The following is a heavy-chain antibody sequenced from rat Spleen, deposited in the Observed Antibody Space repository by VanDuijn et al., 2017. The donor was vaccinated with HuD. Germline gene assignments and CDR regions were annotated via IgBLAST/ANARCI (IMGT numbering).Heavy chain of an antibody. V-gene: IGHV5-7*01. Sequence: EVQLVESGGGLVQPGRSLKLSCAASGFTFSDYYMAWVRQAPTKGLEWVATISYDGSSTYCRDSVKGRFTTSRDNAKSTLYLQMDSLRSEDTATYYCARGAAGDYYVLDAWGQGASVTVSS. CDR2: ISYDGSST. D-gene: IGHD1-2*01. CDR3: ARGAAGDYYVLDA. J-gene: IGHJ4*01. CDR1: GFTFSDYY.